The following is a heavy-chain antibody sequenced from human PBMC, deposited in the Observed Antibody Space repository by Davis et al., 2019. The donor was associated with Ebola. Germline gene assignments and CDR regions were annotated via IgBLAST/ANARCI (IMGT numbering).Heavy chain of an antibody. J-gene: IGHJ4*02. D-gene: IGHD4-11*01. Sequence: GESLKISCAASGFTFSNAWMSWVRQAPGKGLEWVGRIKSKTDGGTTDYAAPVKGRFTISRDNSKNTLYLQMNTLRAEDTAVYYCAKRRTTIEYWGQGTLVTVSS. CDR3: AKRRTTIEY. CDR2: IKSKTDGGTT. V-gene: IGHV3-15*01. CDR1: GFTFSNAW.